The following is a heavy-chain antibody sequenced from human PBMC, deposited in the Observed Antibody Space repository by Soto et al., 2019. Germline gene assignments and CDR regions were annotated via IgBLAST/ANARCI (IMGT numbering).Heavy chain of an antibody. J-gene: IGHJ4*02. CDR2: ISYDGSNT. D-gene: IGHD1-26*01. CDR3: AKEGGLSGSYYISSSYYFDY. V-gene: IGHV3-30*18. Sequence: PGGSLRLSCAASEFTFSSYSMNWVRQAPGKGLEWVAIISYDGSNTYYADSVKGRFTISRDNSKNTLYLQMNSLRAEDTSVYYCAKEGGLSGSYYISSSYYFDYWGQGTLVTVSS. CDR1: EFTFSSYS.